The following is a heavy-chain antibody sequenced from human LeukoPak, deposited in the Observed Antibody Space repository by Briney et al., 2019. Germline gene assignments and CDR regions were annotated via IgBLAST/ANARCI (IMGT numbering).Heavy chain of an antibody. V-gene: IGHV4-59*01. CDR2: IFYSGST. CDR1: GDSIGTYY. CDR3: ARDPPGSSWFDY. Sequence: SETLSLTCTVSGDSIGTYYWAWIRQPPGKGLEWIGYIFYSGSTNYNPSLKSRVTMSVDTSKKQFSLKLSSVPAADTAVYYCARDPPGSSWFDYWGQGILVTVSS. D-gene: IGHD6-13*01. J-gene: IGHJ5*01.